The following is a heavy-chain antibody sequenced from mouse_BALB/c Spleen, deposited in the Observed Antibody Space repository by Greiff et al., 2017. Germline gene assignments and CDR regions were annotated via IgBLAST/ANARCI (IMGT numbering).Heavy chain of an antibody. D-gene: IGHD3-3*01. Sequence: EVKLVESGGGLVQPGGSRKLSCAASGFTFSSFGMHWVRQAPEKGLEWVAYISSGSSTINYADTVKGRFTISRDNPKNTLFLQMTSLRSEDTAMYYCARGDEDAMDYWGQGTSVTVSS. CDR2: ISSGSSTI. CDR1: GFTFSSFG. V-gene: IGHV5-17*02. CDR3: ARGDEDAMDY. J-gene: IGHJ4*01.